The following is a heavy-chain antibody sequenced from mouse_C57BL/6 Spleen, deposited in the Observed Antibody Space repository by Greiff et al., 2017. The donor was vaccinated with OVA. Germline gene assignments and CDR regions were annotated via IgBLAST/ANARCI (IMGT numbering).Heavy chain of an antibody. D-gene: IGHD1-1*01. CDR1: GYTFTSYW. CDR2: IYPGNSDT. V-gene: IGHV1-5*01. J-gene: IGHJ3*01. CDR3: TRSRGSRVAWFAY. Sequence: VQLQQSGTVLARPGASVKMSCKTSGYTFTSYWMHWVKQRPGQGLEWIGAIYPGNSDTSYNQKFKGKAKLTAVTSASTAYMELSSLTNEDSAVYYCTRSRGSRVAWFAYWGQGTLVTVSA.